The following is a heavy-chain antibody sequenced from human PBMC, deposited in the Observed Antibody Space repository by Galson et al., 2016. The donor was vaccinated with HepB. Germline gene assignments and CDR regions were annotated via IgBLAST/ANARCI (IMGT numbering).Heavy chain of an antibody. CDR2: IGTSAGST. V-gene: IGHV3-23*01. CDR3: ARKITITWRPICDF. D-gene: IGHD3-3*01. CDR1: EITLSNYA. Sequence: SLRLSCAASEITLSNYAMYWVRQAPGQGLEWVSAIGTSAGSTFYADSVKGRFTISRDISRNTLYLQMNSLRAEDTALYYCARKITITWRPICDFWGQGTLVTVSS. J-gene: IGHJ4*02.